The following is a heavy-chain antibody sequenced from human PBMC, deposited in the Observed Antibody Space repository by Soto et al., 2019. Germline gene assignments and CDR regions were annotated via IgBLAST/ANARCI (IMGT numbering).Heavy chain of an antibody. D-gene: IGHD6-19*01. CDR2: LYDSGRT. CDR3: SGAQWLAVEAFMDV. Sequence: SETLSLTCTVSGGSISFYYWSWIRPPPGKGLEWIGYLYDSGRTTYNPSLKSRVTISVDTSKKQFSPKLTSGAAADTALYYLSGAQWLAVEAFMDVWGQGTTVTVSS. CDR1: GGSISFYY. V-gene: IGHV4-59*01. J-gene: IGHJ6*02.